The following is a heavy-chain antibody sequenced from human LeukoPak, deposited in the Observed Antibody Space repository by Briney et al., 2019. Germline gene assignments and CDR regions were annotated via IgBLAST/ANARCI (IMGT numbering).Heavy chain of an antibody. V-gene: IGHV3-23*01. CDR1: GFIFSSYT. CDR2: ISTSGFST. D-gene: IGHD1-26*01. CDR3: AKDRGGSYSALDY. J-gene: IGHJ4*02. Sequence: GGSLRLSCAASGFIFSSYTMTWVRQAPGKGLEWVSSISTSGFSTYYADSVKGRFTISRDNSRNTLYLQVNSLRAEDTAIYYCAKDRGGSYSALDYWGQGTLVTVSS.